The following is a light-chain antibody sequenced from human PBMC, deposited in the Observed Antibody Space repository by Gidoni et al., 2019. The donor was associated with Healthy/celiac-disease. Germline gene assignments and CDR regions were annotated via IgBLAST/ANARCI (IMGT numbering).Light chain of an antibody. CDR3: QQDNNWPGT. Sequence: EIVMTQSPATLSVSPGERATLSCRASQSVSSNLAWYQQKPGQAPRLLSYGSSTRATGIPARFSGSGSGTEFTLTISSLQSEDFAVYYCQQDNNWPGTFGQGTKVEIK. CDR2: GSS. J-gene: IGKJ1*01. V-gene: IGKV3-15*01. CDR1: QSVSSN.